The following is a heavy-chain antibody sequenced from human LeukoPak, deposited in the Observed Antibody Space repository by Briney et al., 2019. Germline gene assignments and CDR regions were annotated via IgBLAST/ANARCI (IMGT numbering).Heavy chain of an antibody. CDR3: ARGGLRLPDY. Sequence: SETLSLTCAVYGGSFIGYYWSWIRQPPGKGLEWIGCFYYRGSTNYNPSLKSRVTISVDTSKNQFSLRLNSVTAADTAVYYCARGGLRLPDYWGQGTLVTVSS. D-gene: IGHD6-25*01. CDR1: GGSFIGYY. V-gene: IGHV4-59*01. CDR2: FYYRGST. J-gene: IGHJ4*02.